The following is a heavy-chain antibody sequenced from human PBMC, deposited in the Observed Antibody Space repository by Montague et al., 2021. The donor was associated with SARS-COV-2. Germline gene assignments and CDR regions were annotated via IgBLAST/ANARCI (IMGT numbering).Heavy chain of an antibody. D-gene: IGHD2-15*01. V-gene: IGHV3-48*03. J-gene: IGHJ4*02. Sequence: SLRLSCAASDFSFNNYEMNWVRQAPGRGLDWVSYISYSGSTKYYADSGKGRFTISRDNAKASLFLQMNSLRVEDTAIYYCTRDESETSGFDFWGQGTLVTVSS. CDR1: DFSFNNYE. CDR3: TRDESETSGFDF. CDR2: ISYSGSTK.